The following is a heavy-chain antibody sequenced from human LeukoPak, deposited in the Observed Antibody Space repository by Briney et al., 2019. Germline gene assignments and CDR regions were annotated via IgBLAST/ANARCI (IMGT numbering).Heavy chain of an antibody. Sequence: ASVNVSCKASGGTFSSYAICWVRQAHGQGLEWMGGIIPIFGPASYAQKFQGSVTITADESTSTAYMELSSLRSEDTAVYYCARPLPGALLTFDYWGQGTLVTVSS. CDR1: GGTFSSYA. CDR3: ARPLPGALLTFDY. V-gene: IGHV1-69*13. D-gene: IGHD3-10*01. J-gene: IGHJ4*02. CDR2: IIPIFGPA.